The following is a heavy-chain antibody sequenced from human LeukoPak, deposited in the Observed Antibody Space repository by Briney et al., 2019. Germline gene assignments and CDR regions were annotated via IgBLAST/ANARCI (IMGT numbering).Heavy chain of an antibody. J-gene: IGHJ5*02. CDR3: ARGAIFGVELTIWFDP. CDR1: GYTFTSYG. V-gene: IGHV1-18*01. CDR2: ISAYNGNT. D-gene: IGHD3-3*01. Sequence: AASVKVSCKASGYTFTSYGISWVRQAPGQGLEWMGWISAYNGNTNYAQKLQGRVTMTTDTSTSTAYMELRSLRSDDTAVYYCARGAIFGVELTIWFDPWGQGTLVTVSS.